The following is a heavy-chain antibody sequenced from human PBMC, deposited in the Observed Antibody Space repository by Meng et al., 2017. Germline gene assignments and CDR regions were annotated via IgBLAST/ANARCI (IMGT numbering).Heavy chain of an antibody. Sequence: QLGESGAEGKKPGASVKAFCKASGYTLTSYDINWVRQATGQGLEWMGWMNPNSGNTGYAQKFQGRVTITRNTSISTAYMELSSLRSEDTAVYYCARGYYGSGLFDPWGQGTLVTVSS. CDR1: GYTLTSYD. CDR2: MNPNSGNT. V-gene: IGHV1-8*03. CDR3: ARGYYGSGLFDP. J-gene: IGHJ5*02. D-gene: IGHD3-10*01.